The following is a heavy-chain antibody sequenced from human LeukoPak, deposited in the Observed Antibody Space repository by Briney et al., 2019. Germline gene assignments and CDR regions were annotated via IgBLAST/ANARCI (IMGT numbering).Heavy chain of an antibody. CDR2: ISGSGGST. J-gene: IGHJ4*02. CDR3: ARAERNAGVFDY. CDR1: GFTFSSYA. V-gene: IGHV3-23*01. Sequence: GGSLRLSCAASGFTFSSYAMSWVRQAPGKGLEWVSAISGSGGSTYYADSVKGRFTISRDNSRNTLFLQVNSLRAEDTAVYYCARAERNAGVFDYWGQGTLVTSPQ. D-gene: IGHD3-3*01.